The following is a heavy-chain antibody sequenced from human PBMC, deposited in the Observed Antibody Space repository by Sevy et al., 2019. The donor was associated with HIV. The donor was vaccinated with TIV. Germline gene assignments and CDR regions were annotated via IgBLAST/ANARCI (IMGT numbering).Heavy chain of an antibody. CDR2: IKKDGSEK. V-gene: IGHV3-7*03. CDR1: GFTFSNFW. Sequence: GGSLRLSCAGSGFTFSNFWMTWVRQGPGKGLEWVANIKKDGSEKYYMDSVKGRLTISRDNAKNSLYLQMNSLRAEDTAVYYCARDCNSASCLWGLDVWGQGTTVTVSS. J-gene: IGHJ6*02. CDR3: ARDCNSASCLWGLDV. D-gene: IGHD1-26*01.